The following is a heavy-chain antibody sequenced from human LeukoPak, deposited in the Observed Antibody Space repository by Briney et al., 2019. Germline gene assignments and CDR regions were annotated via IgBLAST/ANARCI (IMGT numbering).Heavy chain of an antibody. D-gene: IGHD2-15*01. CDR3: ARSGGGYVNAFDI. CDR1: GYTFTSYY. J-gene: IGHJ3*02. CDR2: INPSIGTT. V-gene: IGHV1-46*01. Sequence: ASVKVSCKASGYTFTSYYIHWVRQAPGQGLEWMGIINPSIGTTTYAQMSQGRVTVTRDTSTSTVYMELSSLRSEDTAVYYCARSGGGYVNAFDIWGPGTTVTVSS.